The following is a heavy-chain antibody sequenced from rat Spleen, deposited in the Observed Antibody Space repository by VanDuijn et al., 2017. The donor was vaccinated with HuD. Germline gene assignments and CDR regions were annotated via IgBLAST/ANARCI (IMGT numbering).Heavy chain of an antibody. CDR3: ARENYYSGDY. CDR2: ITNSGCNT. J-gene: IGHJ2*01. V-gene: IGHV5-31*01. CDR1: GFTFNKYW. D-gene: IGHD1-1*01. Sequence: EVQLVESGGGLVQPGRSLKLSCVASGFTFNKYWMTWIRQAPGKGLEWIASITNSGCNTYYPDSVKGRFTIPRDNAKSTLYLQMNSLRSEDTATYYCARENYYSGDYWGQGVKVTVSS.